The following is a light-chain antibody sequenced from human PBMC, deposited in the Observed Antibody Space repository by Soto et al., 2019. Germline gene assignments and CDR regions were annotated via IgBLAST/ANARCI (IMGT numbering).Light chain of an antibody. CDR3: SSSDDDLNGVV. CDR2: ANN. V-gene: IGLV1-44*01. Sequence: QSVLTQPPSASGTPGQRVTISCSGGSSNLGSYTVNWYQQLPGTAPKLLIFANNQRPSGVPDRFSGSKSGTSASLAISELQSEDEADYYCSSSDDDLNGVVFGGGTQLTVL. CDR1: SSNLGSYT. J-gene: IGLJ2*01.